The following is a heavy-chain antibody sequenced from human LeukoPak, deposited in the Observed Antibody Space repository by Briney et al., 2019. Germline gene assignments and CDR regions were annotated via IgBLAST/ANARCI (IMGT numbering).Heavy chain of an antibody. J-gene: IGHJ4*02. CDR3: ARRGHYSNYGADY. CDR2: INPNSGGT. CDR1: GYTFTGYY. D-gene: IGHD4-11*01. V-gene: IGHV1-2*02. Sequence: ASVKVSCKASGYTFTGYYMRWVRQAPGQGLEWMGWINPNSGGTNYAQKFQGRVTMTGDTSISTAYMELSRLRSDDTAVYYCARRGHYSNYGADYWGQGTLVTVSS.